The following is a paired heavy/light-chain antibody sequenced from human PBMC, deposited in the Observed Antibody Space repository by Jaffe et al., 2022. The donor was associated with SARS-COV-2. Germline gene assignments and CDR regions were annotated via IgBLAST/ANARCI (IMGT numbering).Heavy chain of an antibody. CDR2: IYYSEST. J-gene: IGHJ5*02. D-gene: IGHD1-26*01. Sequence: QLQLQESGPGLVKPSETLSLTCTVSGASISSSSYYWGWIRQPPGKGLEWIGSIYYSESTYYNPSLKSRVTISIDTSKNQFSLKLNSVTAADTAMYYCARRGYSGSRNWFDPWGQGTLVTVSS. V-gene: IGHV4-39*01. CDR3: ARRGYSGSRNWFDP. CDR1: GASISSSSYY.
Light chain of an antibody. V-gene: IGKV3-20*01. J-gene: IGKJ5*01. CDR2: GAS. Sequence: EIVLTQSPGTLSLSPGERATLSCRASQSVSSSYLAWYQQKRGQAPRLLIYGASSRATGIPDRFSGSGSGTDFTLTISRLEPEDFAVYYCQQYGSSPITFGQGTRLEIK. CDR1: QSVSSSY. CDR3: QQYGSSPIT.